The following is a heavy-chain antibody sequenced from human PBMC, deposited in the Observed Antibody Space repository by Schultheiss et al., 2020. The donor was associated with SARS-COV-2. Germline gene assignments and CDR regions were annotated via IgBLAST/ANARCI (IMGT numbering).Heavy chain of an antibody. CDR3: ASARFGEVVATDAFDI. D-gene: IGHD2-15*01. J-gene: IGHJ3*02. V-gene: IGHV3-30*03. CDR2: ISYDGSNK. Sequence: SLKISCAASGFTFSSYSMNWVRQAPGKGLEWVAVISYDGSNKYYADSVKGRFTISRDNSKNTLYLQMNSLRAEDTAVYYCASARFGEVVATDAFDIWGQGTMVTVSS. CDR1: GFTFSSYS.